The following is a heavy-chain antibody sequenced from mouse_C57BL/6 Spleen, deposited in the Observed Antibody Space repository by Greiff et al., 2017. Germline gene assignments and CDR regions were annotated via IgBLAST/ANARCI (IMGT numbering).Heavy chain of an antibody. CDR1: GYTFTDYE. Sequence: LVESGAELVRPGASVTLSCKASGYTFTDYEMHWVKQTPVHGLEWIGAIDPETGGTAYNQKFKGKAILTADKSSSTAYMELRSLTSEDSAVYYCTRHPYYGSSGYFDYWGQGTTLTVSS. D-gene: IGHD1-1*01. V-gene: IGHV1-15*01. J-gene: IGHJ2*01. CDR3: TRHPYYGSSGYFDY. CDR2: IDPETGGT.